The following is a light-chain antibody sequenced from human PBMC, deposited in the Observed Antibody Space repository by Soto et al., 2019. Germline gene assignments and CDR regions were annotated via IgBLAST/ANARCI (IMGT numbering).Light chain of an antibody. CDR1: SSDIGRYDY. CDR3: CSLTTSHTYV. J-gene: IGLJ1*01. V-gene: IGLV2-14*03. Sequence: QSVLTQPASVSGSPGQSITISCTGTSSDIGRYDYVSWYQQHPGKAPKLMIYHVTYRPSGVSNRYSGSKSGNSASLTFSGLQADDEADYYCCSLTTSHTYVFGSGTKVTV. CDR2: HVT.